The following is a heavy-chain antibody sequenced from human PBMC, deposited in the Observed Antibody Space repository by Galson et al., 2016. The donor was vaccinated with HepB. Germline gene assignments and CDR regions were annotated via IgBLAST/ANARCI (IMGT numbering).Heavy chain of an antibody. CDR1: GFTFSNYA. CDR2: ISGSGGSM. CDR3: AKSGTAGGGRMLR. J-gene: IGHJ4*02. D-gene: IGHD6-13*01. Sequence: SLRLSCAASGFTFSNYAINWVRQAPGKGLEFVSGISGSGGSMYYAAAVKGRFTISGDNFKNTLSLQMNSLRAEDTSVYYCAKSGTAGGGRMLRWGQGTLVTVSS. V-gene: IGHV3-23*01.